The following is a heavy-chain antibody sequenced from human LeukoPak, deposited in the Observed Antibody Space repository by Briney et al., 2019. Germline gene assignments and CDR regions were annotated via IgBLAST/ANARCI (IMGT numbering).Heavy chain of an antibody. CDR1: GGSISSSSYY. CDR2: IYYSGST. J-gene: IGHJ4*02. V-gene: IGHV4-61*05. Sequence: PSETLSLTCTVSGGSISSSSYYWGWIRQPPGKGLEWTGYIYYSGSTNYNPSLKSRVTISVDTSKNQFSLKLSSVTAADTAVYYCASLARGKVAGTMIRYLPDYWGQGTLVTVSS. D-gene: IGHD6-19*01. CDR3: ASLARGKVAGTMIRYLPDY.